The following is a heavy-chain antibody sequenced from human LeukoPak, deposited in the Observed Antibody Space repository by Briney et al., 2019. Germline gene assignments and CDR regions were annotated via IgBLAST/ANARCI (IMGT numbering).Heavy chain of an antibody. CDR2: IYYSGST. Sequence: PSETLSLTCTVSGGSISSYYWSWLRQPPGKGLEWIGYIYYSGSTNYNPSLKSRVTISVDTSKNQFSLKLSSVTAADTAVYYCARRGGSYGDPFDYWGQGTLVTVSS. J-gene: IGHJ4*02. CDR1: GGSISSYY. D-gene: IGHD4-17*01. CDR3: ARRGGSYGDPFDY. V-gene: IGHV4-59*08.